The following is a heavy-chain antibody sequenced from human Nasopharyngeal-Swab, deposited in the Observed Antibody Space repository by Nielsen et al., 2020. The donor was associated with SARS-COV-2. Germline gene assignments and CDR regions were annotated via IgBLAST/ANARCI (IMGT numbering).Heavy chain of an antibody. D-gene: IGHD1-26*01. V-gene: IGHV4-34*01. CDR2: INHSGST. Sequence: SETLSLTCAVYGGSFSGYYWSWIRQPPGKGLEWIGEINHSGSTNYNPSLKSRVTISVDTSKNQFSLKLNSVTPEDTAVYFCATNSGTYWLGFDIWGQGTMVTVSS. CDR3: ATNSGTYWLGFDI. CDR1: GGSFSGYY. J-gene: IGHJ3*02.